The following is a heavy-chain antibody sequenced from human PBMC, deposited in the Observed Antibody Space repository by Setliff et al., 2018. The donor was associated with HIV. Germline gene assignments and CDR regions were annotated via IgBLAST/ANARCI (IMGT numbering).Heavy chain of an antibody. CDR1: GFTFGNFW. CDR3: ARVLLITNAVYGVVSNRFDP. Sequence: GGSLRLSCAASGFTFGNFWMHWVRQAPGKGLEWVASISPDGTRNHCVGSVKGRFTASRDNAKNPLYLQMNSLRAEDTAVYFCARVLLITNAVYGVVSNRFDPWGRGSQVTVSS. V-gene: IGHV3-7*03. CDR2: ISPDGTRN. D-gene: IGHD3-3*01. J-gene: IGHJ5*02.